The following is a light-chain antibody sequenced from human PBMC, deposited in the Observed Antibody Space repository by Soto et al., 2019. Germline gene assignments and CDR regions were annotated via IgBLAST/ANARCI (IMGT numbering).Light chain of an antibody. Sequence: AIPLTQSPSSLSASVGDRVTVTCRASQGIGRALAWYQQKPGKAPNLLIYYASTLESGVPSRFSGSGSGTDFTLTISSLQPEDFATYYCQQFSSYPVAFGGGTKVEIK. J-gene: IGKJ4*01. CDR2: YAS. CDR1: QGIGRA. CDR3: QQFSSYPVA. V-gene: IGKV1-13*02.